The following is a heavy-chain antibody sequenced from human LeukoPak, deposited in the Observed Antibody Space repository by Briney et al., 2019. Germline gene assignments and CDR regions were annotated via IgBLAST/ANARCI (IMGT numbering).Heavy chain of an antibody. J-gene: IGHJ4*02. CDR3: ARVASGGFFPRGAALDS. CDR2: IKQDGSEK. Sequence: PGGSLRLSCVASGFTLSAYWMSWVRQAPGKGLEWVANIKQDGSEKYYVDSVKGRFTISRDNAKNSLYLQMNSLRAEDTAVYYCARVASGGFFPRGAALDSWSQGTLVTVSS. V-gene: IGHV3-7*03. CDR1: GFTLSAYW. D-gene: IGHD2-15*01.